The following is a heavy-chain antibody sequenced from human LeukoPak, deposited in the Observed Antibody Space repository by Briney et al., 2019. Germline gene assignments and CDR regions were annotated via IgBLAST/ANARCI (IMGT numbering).Heavy chain of an antibody. V-gene: IGHV4-59*01. CDR2: INYSGST. Sequence: PSETLSLTCTVSGGSISSYYWSWIRQPPGKGLEWNRYINYSGSTNYNPSLKRRVTISVDTSKNQFSLKLSSVTAADTAVYYCARITPGNWFDPWGQGTLVTVSS. D-gene: IGHD1-14*01. CDR3: ARITPGNWFDP. J-gene: IGHJ5*02. CDR1: GGSISSYY.